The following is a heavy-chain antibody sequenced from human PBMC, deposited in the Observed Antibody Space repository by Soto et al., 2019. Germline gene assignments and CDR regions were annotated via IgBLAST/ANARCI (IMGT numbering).Heavy chain of an antibody. J-gene: IGHJ4*02. CDR1: GYTFTTYY. V-gene: IGHV1-46*01. Sequence: EASVKVSCKAAGYTFTTYYMNWVRQAPGQGLEWMGVIDPTHGSTTYAQKFQGRVTMTSDTSTNTVYMELSSLKSEDTAVYYCARVPYDTTGYYAFWGQGTLVTAPQ. CDR2: IDPTHGST. CDR3: ARVPYDTTGYYAF. D-gene: IGHD3-22*01.